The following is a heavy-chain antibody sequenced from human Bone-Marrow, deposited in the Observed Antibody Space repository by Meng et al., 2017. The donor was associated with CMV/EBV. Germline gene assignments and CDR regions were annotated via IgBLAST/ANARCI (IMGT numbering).Heavy chain of an antibody. CDR2: ISGSGGST. D-gene: IGHD4-11*01. Sequence: GGSLRLSCTVSGGSISSSSYYWDWVRQAPGKGLEWVSAISGSGGSTYYADSVKGRFTISRDNSNNTLYLQMNGLRGEDTAVYYCAKLRVPFGKDYSDYRADWYFDLWGRGTLVTVSS. CDR1: GGSISSSSYY. V-gene: IGHV3-23*01. J-gene: IGHJ2*01. CDR3: AKLRVPFGKDYSDYRADWYFDL.